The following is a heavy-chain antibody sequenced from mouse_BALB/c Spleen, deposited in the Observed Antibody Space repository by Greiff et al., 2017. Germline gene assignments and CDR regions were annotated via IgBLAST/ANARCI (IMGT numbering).Heavy chain of an antibody. V-gene: IGHV3-2*02. CDR1: GYSITSDYA. CDR3: ARNDGYPRYWYFDV. Sequence: EVHLVESGPGLVKPSQSLSLTCTVTGYSITSDYAWNWIRQFPGNKLEWMGYISYSGSTSYNPSLKSRISITRDTSKNQFFLQLNSVTTEDTATYYCARNDGYPRYWYFDVWGAGTTVTVSS. D-gene: IGHD2-3*01. J-gene: IGHJ1*01. CDR2: ISYSGST.